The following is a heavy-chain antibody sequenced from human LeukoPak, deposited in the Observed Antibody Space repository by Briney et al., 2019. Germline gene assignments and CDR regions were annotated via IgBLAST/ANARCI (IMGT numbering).Heavy chain of an antibody. D-gene: IGHD3-9*01. CDR3: ARDRALRYFDWLNDAFDI. J-gene: IGHJ3*02. CDR2: IIPILDTA. CDR1: GYTFASYH. Sequence: GASVKVSCKTSGYTFASYHIHWVRQAPGQGLEWMGGIIPILDTANYAQKFQGRVTITADKSTSTAYMELSSLRSDDTAVYYCARDRALRYFDWLNDAFDIWGQGTMVTVSS. V-gene: IGHV1-69*06.